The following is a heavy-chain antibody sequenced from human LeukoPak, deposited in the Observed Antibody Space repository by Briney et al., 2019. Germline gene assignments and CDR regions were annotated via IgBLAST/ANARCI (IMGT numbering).Heavy chain of an antibody. J-gene: IGHJ4*02. D-gene: IGHD2-15*01. CDR3: ARAPSDYLLPNYFDY. Sequence: GASVKVSCKASGYTFTSYGITWVRQAPGQGLEWMGWISAYNGNTNYAQKVQGRVTMTTDTSTRTAYMELRSLRSDDTAVYYCARAPSDYLLPNYFDYWGQGTLVTVSS. CDR2: ISAYNGNT. V-gene: IGHV1-18*01. CDR1: GYTFTSYG.